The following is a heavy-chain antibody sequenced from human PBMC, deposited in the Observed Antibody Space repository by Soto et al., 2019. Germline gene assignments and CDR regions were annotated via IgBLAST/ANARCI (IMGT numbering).Heavy chain of an antibody. J-gene: IGHJ4*02. CDR1: GFNFWRYA. CDR3: AKDVGVIVVVAATRGAFCGSSYY. V-gene: IGHV3-23*01. Sequence: GGSLGLSCAASGFNFWRYALDLVRQAPGKGLEWVLAISGSGGSTYYADSVEGRFTISRDNSKNTLYLQMNSLRAGDPGVYYWAKDVGVIVVVAATRGAFCGSSYYWGQGTLVTVSS. D-gene: IGHD2-15*01. CDR2: ISGSGGST.